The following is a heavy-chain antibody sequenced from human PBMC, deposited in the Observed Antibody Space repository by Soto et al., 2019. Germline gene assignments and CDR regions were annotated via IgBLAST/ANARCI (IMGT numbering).Heavy chain of an antibody. CDR1: GFTFGDYA. D-gene: IGHD3-22*01. V-gene: IGHV3-49*03. Sequence: GGSLRLSFTASGFTFGDYAMSWFRQAPGKGLEWVGFIRSKAYGGTTEYAASVKGRFTISRGDSKSIAYLQMNSLKTEDTAVYYCTAHYYDSSGYPDDAFDIWGQGTMVTVSS. CDR2: IRSKAYGGTT. J-gene: IGHJ3*02. CDR3: TAHYYDSSGYPDDAFDI.